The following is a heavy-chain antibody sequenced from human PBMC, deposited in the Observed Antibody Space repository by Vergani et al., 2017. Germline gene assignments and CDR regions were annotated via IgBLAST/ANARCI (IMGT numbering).Heavy chain of an antibody. CDR2: INHSGST. J-gene: IGHJ4*02. CDR3: ARGWIQLWQLDY. CDR1: GGSFSGYY. D-gene: IGHD5-18*01. Sequence: QVQLQQWGAGLLKPSETLSLTCAVYGGSFSGYYWSWIRQPPGKGLEWIGEINHSGSTNYNPSLKSRVTISVDTSKNQFSLKLSSVTAADTAVYYCARGWIQLWQLDYWGQGTLVTVSS. V-gene: IGHV4-34*01.